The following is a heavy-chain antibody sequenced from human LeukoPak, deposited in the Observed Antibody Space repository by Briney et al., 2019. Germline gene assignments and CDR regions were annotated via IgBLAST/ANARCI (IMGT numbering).Heavy chain of an antibody. CDR1: GGTFSSYA. J-gene: IGHJ6*03. V-gene: IGHV1-69*05. Sequence: SVKVSCKASGGTFSSYAISWVRQAPGQGLEWMGGIIPIFGTANYAQKFQGRVTITTDESTSTAYMELSSLRSEDTAVYYCARESYCSSTSCYFLGRGYYYYYMDVWGKGTTVTVSS. CDR3: ARESYCSSTSCYFLGRGYYYYYMDV. D-gene: IGHD2-2*01. CDR2: IIPIFGTA.